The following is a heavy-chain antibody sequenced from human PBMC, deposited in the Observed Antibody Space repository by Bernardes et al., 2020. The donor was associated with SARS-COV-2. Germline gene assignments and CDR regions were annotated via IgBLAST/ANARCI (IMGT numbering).Heavy chain of an antibody. CDR1: GGSFSGYY. J-gene: IGHJ6*03. V-gene: IGHV4-34*01. CDR2: INHSGST. D-gene: IGHD4-4*01. Sequence: SETLSLTCAVYGGSFSGYYWSWIRQPPGKGLEWIGEINHSGSTNYNPSLKSRVTISVDTSKNQFSLKLSSVTAADTAVYYCARVKKTTVRGGGNYMDVWGKGTTVTVSS. CDR3: ARVKKTTVRGGGNYMDV.